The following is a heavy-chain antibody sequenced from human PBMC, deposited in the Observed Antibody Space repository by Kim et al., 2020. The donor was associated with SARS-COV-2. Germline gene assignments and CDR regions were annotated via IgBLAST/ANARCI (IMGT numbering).Heavy chain of an antibody. CDR1: GFTFSSYG. V-gene: IGHV3-33*06. D-gene: IGHD4-17*01. J-gene: IGHJ6*02. CDR2: IWYDGSNK. Sequence: GGSLRLSCAASGFTFSSYGMHWVRQAPGKGLEWVAVIWYDGSNKYYADSVKGRFTISRDNSKNTLYLQMNSLRAEDTAVYYCAKEHTPTVTTAIYYYYGMDVWGQGTTVTVSS. CDR3: AKEHTPTVTTAIYYYYGMDV.